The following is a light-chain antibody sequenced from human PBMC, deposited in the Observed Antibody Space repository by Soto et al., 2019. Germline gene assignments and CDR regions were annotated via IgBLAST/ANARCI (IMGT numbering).Light chain of an antibody. CDR1: SNDVGGYNY. J-gene: IGLJ2*01. CDR2: DVS. V-gene: IGLV2-14*01. Sequence: QSALTQPASVSGSPGQSIAISCTGTSNDVGGYNYVSWYQQHPGKAPKLMIYDVSARPSGVSNRFSGSKSDNTASLTISGLQAEDEADYYCSSYTSGNTVVFGGGTKLTVL. CDR3: SSYTSGNTVV.